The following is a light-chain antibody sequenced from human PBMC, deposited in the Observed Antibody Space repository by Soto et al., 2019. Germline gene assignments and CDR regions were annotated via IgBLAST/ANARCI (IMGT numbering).Light chain of an antibody. V-gene: IGKV1-5*01. CDR1: QSISSW. Sequence: DIQMTQSPSTLSASVGDRVTITCRASQSISSWLAWYQQKPGKAPKLLIYDASSLESGVPSRFSSSGSGTEFTLTISSLQPDDFATYYVQQYNSYSYTFGQGTKLEIK. CDR3: QQYNSYSYT. CDR2: DAS. J-gene: IGKJ2*01.